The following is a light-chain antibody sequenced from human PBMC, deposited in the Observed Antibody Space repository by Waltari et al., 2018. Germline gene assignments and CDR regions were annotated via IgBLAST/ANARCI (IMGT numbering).Light chain of an antibody. CDR3: CSFAGTYTWV. V-gene: IGLV2-11*01. J-gene: IGLJ3*02. Sequence: SALTQPRSVSGSPGQSVTISCPGTTSDVGGYNYVPWYQHHPGKAPKLMIFDVTQRPSGVPDRFSGSKSANTASLTISGLQAEDEADYYCCSFAGTYTWVFGGGTKVTVL. CDR2: DVT. CDR1: TSDVGGYNY.